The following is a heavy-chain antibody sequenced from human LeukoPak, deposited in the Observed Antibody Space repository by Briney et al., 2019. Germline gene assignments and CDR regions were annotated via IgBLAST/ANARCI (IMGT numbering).Heavy chain of an antibody. CDR1: GGSISSSSYY. CDR3: ASVSGSYYSGWFDP. D-gene: IGHD1-26*01. J-gene: IGHJ5*02. CDR2: IHYSGST. Sequence: SETLSLTCTVPGGSISSSSYYWGWIRQPPGKGLEWIGSIHYSGSTYYNPSLKSRVTISVDTSKNQFSLKLSSVTAADTAVYYCASVSGSYYSGWFDPWGQGTLVTVSS. V-gene: IGHV4-39*01.